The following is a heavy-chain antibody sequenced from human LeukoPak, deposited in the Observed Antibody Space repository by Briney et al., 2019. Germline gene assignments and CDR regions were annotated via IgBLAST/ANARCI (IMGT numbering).Heavy chain of an antibody. CDR2: IKTDGSST. CDR1: GFTFSSYW. Sequence: GSLRLSCTASGFTFSSYWMHWVRQGPGKGLVWVSRIKTDGSSTDYADSVKGRFTISRDNAKNTLYLQMNSLRAEDTAVYYCARDHGSYYDYWGQGTLVTVSS. V-gene: IGHV3-74*01. CDR3: ARDHGSYYDY. D-gene: IGHD1-26*01. J-gene: IGHJ4*02.